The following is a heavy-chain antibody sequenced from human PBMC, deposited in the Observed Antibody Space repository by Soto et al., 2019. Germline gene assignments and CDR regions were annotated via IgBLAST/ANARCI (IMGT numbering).Heavy chain of an antibody. J-gene: IGHJ3*02. D-gene: IGHD4-17*01. CDR3: AHPRGYGVFDAVDI. Sequence: GGSLRLSCAASGFIFSTYAMNWVRQAPGKGLEWVSAISSSGGSTYYAESVRGRFTISRDNSINTLYLQMSSLRTEDTAVYYCAHPRGYGVFDAVDIWGQGTMVTVSS. CDR1: GFIFSTYA. CDR2: ISSSGGST. V-gene: IGHV3-23*01.